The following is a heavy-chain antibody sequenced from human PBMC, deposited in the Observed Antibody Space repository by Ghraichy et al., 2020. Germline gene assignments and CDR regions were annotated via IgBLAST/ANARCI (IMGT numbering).Heavy chain of an antibody. D-gene: IGHD1-26*01. CDR3: APRGWEPPGY. CDR2: IRDSGGST. Sequence: GGSLRLSCAASGFPFSSYAMSWVRQAPGKGLEWVSAIRDSGGSTYYADSVKGRFTISRDNSKNTLYLHMNSLRAEDTAVYYCAPRGWEPPGYWGQGTLVTVSS. V-gene: IGHV3-23*01. CDR1: GFPFSSYA. J-gene: IGHJ4*02.